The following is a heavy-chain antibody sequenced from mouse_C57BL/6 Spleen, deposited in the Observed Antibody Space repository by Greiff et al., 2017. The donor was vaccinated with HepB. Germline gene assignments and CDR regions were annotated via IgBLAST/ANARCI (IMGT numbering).Heavy chain of an antibody. Sequence: EVQVVESGPELVKPGASVKISCKASGYSFTDYNMNWVKQSNGKSLEWIGVINPNYGTTSYNQKFKGKATLTVDQSSSTAYMQLNSLTSEDSAVYYCARGTTVVATRNWYFDVWGTGTTVTVSS. CDR1: GYSFTDYN. D-gene: IGHD1-1*01. V-gene: IGHV1-39*01. J-gene: IGHJ1*03. CDR2: INPNYGTT. CDR3: ARGTTVVATRNWYFDV.